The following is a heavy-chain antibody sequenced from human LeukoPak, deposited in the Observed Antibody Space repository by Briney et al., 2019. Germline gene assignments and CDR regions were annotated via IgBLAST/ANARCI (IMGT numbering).Heavy chain of an antibody. CDR3: ARGRGSSWYRWFDP. CDR1: GYTFTIYD. Sequence: VASVKVPCKASGYTFTIYDINWVRQATGQGLEWMGWMNPNSGNTGYAQKFQGRVTITRNTSISTAYMELSSLRSEDTAVYYCARGRGSSWYRWFDPWGQGTLVTVSS. CDR2: MNPNSGNT. V-gene: IGHV1-8*03. D-gene: IGHD6-13*01. J-gene: IGHJ5*02.